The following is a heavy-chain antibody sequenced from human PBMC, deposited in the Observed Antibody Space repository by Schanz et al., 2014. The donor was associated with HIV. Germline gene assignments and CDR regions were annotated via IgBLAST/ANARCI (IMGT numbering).Heavy chain of an antibody. V-gene: IGHV1-18*01. J-gene: IGHJ4*02. CDR3: ARGRSGYCSGGSCPYGRYYFDY. CDR1: GGTFRSFA. CDR2: ISTSNGNT. D-gene: IGHD2-15*01. Sequence: QVPLVQSGTEVKKPGSSVKVSCKPSGGTFRSFAISWVRQAPGQGLEWMGWISTSNGNTNYAQKFQGRVTMTTDTSTSTAYMELSRLRSDDTAVYYCARGRSGYCSGGSCPYGRYYFDYWGQGTLVTVSS.